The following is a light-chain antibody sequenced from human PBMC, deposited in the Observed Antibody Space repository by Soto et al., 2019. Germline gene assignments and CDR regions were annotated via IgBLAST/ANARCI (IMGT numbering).Light chain of an antibody. Sequence: DIQMTQSPSALSVSVGDVVTITLQASQDIGKNLNWYQQKPGKAPKLLIYDASNLETGVPSRFSGSGSGTDFTFTISRLQPEDIATYYCQHYDNLPSVTFGQGTRLEIK. CDR3: QHYDNLPSVT. J-gene: IGKJ5*01. V-gene: IGKV1-33*01. CDR1: QDIGKN. CDR2: DAS.